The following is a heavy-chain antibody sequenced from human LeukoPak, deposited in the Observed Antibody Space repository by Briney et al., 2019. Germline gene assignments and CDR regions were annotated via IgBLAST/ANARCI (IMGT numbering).Heavy chain of an antibody. J-gene: IGHJ4*02. CDR2: INWADDK. D-gene: IGHD1-20*01. V-gene: IGHV2-5*02. Sequence: SGPTLVKPTQTLTLTCAFPGFSLSSSGVGVVWSRQPPGKALEWLALINWADDKRYSPSLKSRLTTTKDTSKNQVVLTMTNMDPVDTATYYCAHGTVQYNWNVGLDYWGQGTLVTVSS. CDR1: GFSLSSSGVG. CDR3: AHGTVQYNWNVGLDY.